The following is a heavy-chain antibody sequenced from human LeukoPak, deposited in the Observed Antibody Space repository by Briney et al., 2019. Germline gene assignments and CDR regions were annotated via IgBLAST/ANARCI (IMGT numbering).Heavy chain of an antibody. Sequence: GGSLRLSCAASGFTFSSYAMHWVRQAPGKGLEWVAVISYDGSNKYYADSVKGRFTISRDNSKNTLYLQMNSLRAEDTAVYYCAKGSSRVATTREAYYFDYWGQGTLVTVSS. CDR3: AKGSSRVATTREAYYFDY. J-gene: IGHJ4*02. V-gene: IGHV3-30-3*01. CDR2: ISYDGSNK. D-gene: IGHD5-12*01. CDR1: GFTFSSYA.